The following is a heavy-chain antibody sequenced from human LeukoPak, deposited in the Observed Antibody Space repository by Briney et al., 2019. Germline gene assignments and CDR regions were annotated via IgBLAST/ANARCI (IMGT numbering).Heavy chain of an antibody. CDR3: ARGPPYRCSSTSCYFDY. CDR1: GVSFSGYY. J-gene: IGHJ4*02. V-gene: IGHV4-34*01. D-gene: IGHD2-2*01. CDR2: INHSGST. Sequence: SETLSLTCAVYGVSFSGYYWSWIRQPPGKGLEWIGEINHSGSTNYNPSLKSRVTISVDTSKNQFSLKLSSETAADTAVYYCARGPPYRCSSTSCYFDYWGQGTLVTVSS.